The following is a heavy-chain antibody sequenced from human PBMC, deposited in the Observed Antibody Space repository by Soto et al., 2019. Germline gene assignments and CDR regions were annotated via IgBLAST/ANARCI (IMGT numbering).Heavy chain of an antibody. CDR3: ARESRYCSGGSCYFLPGIDY. CDR2: IIPIFGTA. CDR1: GYTFTSYA. Sequence: SVKVSCKASGYTFTSYAISWVRQAPGQGLDLMGGIIPIFGTANYAQKFQGRVTITADESTSTAYMELSSLRSEDTAVYYCARESRYCSGGSCYFLPGIDYWGQGTLVTVPQ. V-gene: IGHV1-69*13. J-gene: IGHJ4*02. D-gene: IGHD2-15*01.